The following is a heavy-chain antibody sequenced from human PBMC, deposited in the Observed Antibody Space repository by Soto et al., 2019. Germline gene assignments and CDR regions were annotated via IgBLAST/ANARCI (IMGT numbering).Heavy chain of an antibody. D-gene: IGHD6-13*01. CDR3: ARNRNSPLIAAAGQDY. CDR1: GYTFTSYG. Sequence: ASVKVSCKASGYTFTSYGISWVRQAPGQGLEWMGWISAYNGNTNYAQKLQGRVTMTTDTSTSTAYMELRSLRSDDTAVYYCARNRNSPLIAAAGQDYWGQGTLVTVSS. CDR2: ISAYNGNT. V-gene: IGHV1-18*01. J-gene: IGHJ4*02.